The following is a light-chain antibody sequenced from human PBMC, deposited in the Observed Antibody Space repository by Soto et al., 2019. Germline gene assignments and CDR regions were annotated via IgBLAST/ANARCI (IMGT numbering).Light chain of an antibody. Sequence: IVLTQSPVTPSLSPGGRAPLSCRASQSVSSSYLAWYQQKPGQAPRLLIYGASSRATGIPDRFSGSGSGADFTLTISRLEPEDFAVYYCQQYGSSPRTFGQGTKVDIK. CDR1: QSVSSSY. CDR2: GAS. CDR3: QQYGSSPRT. V-gene: IGKV3-20*01. J-gene: IGKJ1*01.